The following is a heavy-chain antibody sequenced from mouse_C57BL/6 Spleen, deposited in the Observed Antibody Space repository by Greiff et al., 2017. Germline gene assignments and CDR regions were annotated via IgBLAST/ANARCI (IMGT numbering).Heavy chain of an antibody. CDR3: AREGKKEFDY. CDR1: GYAFSSSW. V-gene: IGHV1-82*01. CDR2: IYPGDGDT. J-gene: IGHJ2*01. Sequence: QVQLQQSGPELVKPGASVKISCKASGYAFSSSWMNWVKQRPGKGLEWIGRIYPGDGDTNYNGKFKGKATLTADKSSSTAYMQLSSLTSEDSAVYFCAREGKKEFDYWGQVTTLTVSS.